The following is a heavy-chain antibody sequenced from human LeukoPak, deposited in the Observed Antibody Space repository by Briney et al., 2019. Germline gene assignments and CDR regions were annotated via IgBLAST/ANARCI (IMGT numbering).Heavy chain of an antibody. Sequence: VGSLRLSCAASGFTFSSYAMGWVRQAPGKGLEWVSAISGSGGSTYYADSVKGRFTIPRDNSKNTLYLQMNSLRAEDTAVYYCAKAPNYDFWSGYDPFDPWGQGTLVTVSS. V-gene: IGHV3-23*01. D-gene: IGHD3-3*01. J-gene: IGHJ5*02. CDR2: ISGSGGST. CDR1: GFTFSSYA. CDR3: AKAPNYDFWSGYDPFDP.